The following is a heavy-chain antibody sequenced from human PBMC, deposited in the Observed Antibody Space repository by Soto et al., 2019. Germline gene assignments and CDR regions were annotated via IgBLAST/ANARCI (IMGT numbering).Heavy chain of an antibody. V-gene: IGHV3-64D*08. CDR2: ISSNGGST. J-gene: IGHJ6*02. CDR3: VKGFGEGVYYGMDV. CDR1: GFTFNIYA. Sequence: GGSLRLSCSASGFTFNIYAMHWVRQAPGKGLEYISGISSNGGSTYSADSMKDRFTISRDNSKNTLYLQMSSLRAEDTAVYYCVKGFGEGVYYGMDVWGQGTTVTVSS. D-gene: IGHD3-10*01.